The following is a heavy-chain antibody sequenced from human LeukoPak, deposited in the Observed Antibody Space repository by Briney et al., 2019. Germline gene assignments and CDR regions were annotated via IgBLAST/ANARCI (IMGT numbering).Heavy chain of an antibody. V-gene: IGHV1-8*03. CDR1: GYTFTSYD. CDR3: ARGRRGYSGYDFDY. J-gene: IGHJ4*02. D-gene: IGHD5-12*01. Sequence: GASVKFSCKASGYTFTSYDINWVRQATGQGLEWMGWMNPNSGNTGYAQKFQGRVTITRNTSISTAYMELSSLRSEDTAVYYCARGRRGYSGYDFDYWGQGTLVTVSS. CDR2: MNPNSGNT.